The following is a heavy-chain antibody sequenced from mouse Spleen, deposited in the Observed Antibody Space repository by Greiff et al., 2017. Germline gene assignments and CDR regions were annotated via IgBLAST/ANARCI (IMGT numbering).Heavy chain of an antibody. CDR1: GYTFTDYE. CDR2: IDPETGGT. D-gene: IGHD2-4*01. CDR3: TRWGYYDYQFAY. Sequence: VQLQQPGAELVRPGASVTLSCKASGYTFTDYEMHWVKQTPVHGLEWIGAIDPETGGTAYNQKFKGKATLTADKSSSTAYMELRSLTSEDSAVYYCTRWGYYDYQFAYWGQGTLVTVSA. J-gene: IGHJ3*01. V-gene: IGHV1-15*01.